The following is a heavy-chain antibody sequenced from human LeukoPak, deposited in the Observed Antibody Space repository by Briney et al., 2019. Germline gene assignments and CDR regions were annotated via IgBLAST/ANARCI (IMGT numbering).Heavy chain of an antibody. CDR3: ARGNGYEY. J-gene: IGHJ4*02. D-gene: IGHD3-3*01. CDR1: GFTFRSYN. CDR2: ISSSTSPI. Sequence: HPGGSLRLSCAASGFTFRSYNMNWVRQAPGKGLEWLSSISSSTSPIYYADSVKGRFTISRDNAKNSLYLQMNSLRDEDTAVYYCARGNGYEYWGQGTLVTVSS. V-gene: IGHV3-48*02.